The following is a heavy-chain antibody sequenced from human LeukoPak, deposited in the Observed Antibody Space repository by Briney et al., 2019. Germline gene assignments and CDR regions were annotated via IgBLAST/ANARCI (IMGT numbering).Heavy chain of an antibody. CDR3: AHNLPTKPRHYGMDV. Sequence: SETLSLTCAVYGGSFSGYYWSWIRQPPGKGLEWIGEINHSGSTNYNPSLKSRVTISVDTSKNQFSLKLSSVTAADTAVYYCAHNLPTKPRHYGMDVWGQGTTVTVSS. V-gene: IGHV4-34*01. CDR1: GGSFSGYY. J-gene: IGHJ6*02. CDR2: INHSGST. D-gene: IGHD1-1*01.